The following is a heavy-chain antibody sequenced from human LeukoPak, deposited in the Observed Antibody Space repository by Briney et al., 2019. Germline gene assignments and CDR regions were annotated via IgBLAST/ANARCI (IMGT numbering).Heavy chain of an antibody. V-gene: IGHV1-69*13. CDR2: IIPIFGTA. J-gene: IGHJ4*02. CDR3: ARERGGSRGFDY. D-gene: IGHD2-15*01. Sequence: SVKVSCKASEGTFSSYAISWVRQAPGQGLEWMGGIIPIFGTANYAQKFQGRVTITADESTSTAYMELSSLRSEDTAVYYCARERGGSRGFDYWGQGTLVTVSS. CDR1: EGTFSSYA.